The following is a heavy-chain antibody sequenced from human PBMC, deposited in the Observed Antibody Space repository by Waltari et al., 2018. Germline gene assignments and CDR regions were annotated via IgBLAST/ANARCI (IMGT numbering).Heavy chain of an antibody. CDR1: GYTFTSYG. D-gene: IGHD2-15*01. J-gene: IGHJ6*02. Sequence: QVQLVQSGAEVKKPGASVKVSCKASGYTFTSYGISWVRQAPGQGLEWMGWISAYNGNTNYAQKLQGRVTMTTDTSTSTAYMELRSLRSDDTAVYYCARDPYCSGGSCYLSYYYYYGMDVWGQGTTVTVSS. CDR2: ISAYNGNT. V-gene: IGHV1-18*01. CDR3: ARDPYCSGGSCYLSYYYYYGMDV.